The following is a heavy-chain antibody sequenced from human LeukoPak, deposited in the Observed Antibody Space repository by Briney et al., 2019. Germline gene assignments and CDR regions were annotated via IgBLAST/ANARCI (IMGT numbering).Heavy chain of an antibody. V-gene: IGHV1-46*01. D-gene: IGHD2-15*01. CDR3: ARVVKVAATWALGAFDI. J-gene: IGHJ3*02. CDR1: GYTFTSCY. CDR2: INPSGGST. Sequence: ASVTVSCKASGYTFTSCYLHWVRHPPPQGLEWMGIINPSGGSTSYAQKFQGRVTMTRDTSTRTVYMELSSLRSEDTAVYYCARVVKVAATWALGAFDIWGQGTMVTVSS.